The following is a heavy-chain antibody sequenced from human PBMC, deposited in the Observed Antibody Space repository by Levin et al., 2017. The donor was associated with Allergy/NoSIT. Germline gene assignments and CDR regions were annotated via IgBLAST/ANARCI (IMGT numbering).Heavy chain of an antibody. J-gene: IGHJ4*02. CDR1: GGSVSSGTYY. CDR2: INYRGVT. D-gene: IGHD2-2*01. V-gene: IGHV4-61*01. CDR3: ARLGSYQVDSPLDY. Sequence: SQTLSLTCSVSGGSVSSGTYYWSWIRRPPGKGLEWIGYINYRGVTKYNPSLKSRVTISVDTSKNEFSLKVTSVTAADTAMYYCARLGSYQVDSPLDYWGQGALVTVSS.